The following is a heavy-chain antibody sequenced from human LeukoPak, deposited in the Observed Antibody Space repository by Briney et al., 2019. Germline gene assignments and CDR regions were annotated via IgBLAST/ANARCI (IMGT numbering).Heavy chain of an antibody. CDR1: GFVFSTYW. CDR2: INLDGTEE. V-gene: IGHV3-7*01. D-gene: IGHD3/OR15-3a*01. J-gene: IGHJ4*02. Sequence: GGYLRLFCAASGFVFSTYWMTWVRQAPGKGLEWVANINLDGTEEHYVDSSLKGRFTISRDNAKNSLYLQMTSLRVEDTAVYYCASGRHDFLHWGQGTLVTVSS. CDR3: ASGRHDFLH.